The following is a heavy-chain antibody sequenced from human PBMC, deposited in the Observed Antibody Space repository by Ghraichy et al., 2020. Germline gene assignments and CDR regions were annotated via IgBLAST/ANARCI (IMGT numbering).Heavy chain of an antibody. CDR2: INPSGGST. CDR3: ARDRCSSTSCWDEYENYYYYYGMDV. V-gene: IGHV1-46*01. J-gene: IGHJ6*02. Sequence: ASVKVSCKASGYTFTSYYMHWVRQAPGQGLEWMGIINPSGGSTSYAQKFQGRVTMTRDTSTSTVYMELSSLGSEDTAVYYCARDRCSSTSCWDEYENYYYYYGMDVWGQGTTVTVSS. CDR1: GYTFTSYY. D-gene: IGHD2-2*01.